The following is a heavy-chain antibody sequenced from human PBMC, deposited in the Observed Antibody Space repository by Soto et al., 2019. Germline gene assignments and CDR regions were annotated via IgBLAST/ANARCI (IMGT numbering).Heavy chain of an antibody. V-gene: IGHV4-39*01. J-gene: IGHJ1*01. D-gene: IGHD4-17*01. CDR2: IYYSGST. CDR3: ATDTYGDYGYFQH. Sequence: QLQLQESGPGLVKPSETLSLTCTVSGGSISSSSYYWGWIRQPPGKGLEWIGSIYYSGSTYYNPSLKSRVTISVDTSKNQFSLKLSSVTAADTAVYYCATDTYGDYGYFQHWGQGTLVTVSS. CDR1: GGSISSSSYY.